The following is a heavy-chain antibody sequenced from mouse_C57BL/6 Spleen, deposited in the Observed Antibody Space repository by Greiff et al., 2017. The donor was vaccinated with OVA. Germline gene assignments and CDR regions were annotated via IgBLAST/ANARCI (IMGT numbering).Heavy chain of an antibody. Sequence: EVQVVESGPGLVKPSQSLSLTCSVTGYSITSGYYWNWIRQFPGNKLEWMGYISYDGSNNYNPSLKNRISITRDTSKNQFFLKLNSVTTEDTATYYCAREDYGYDEGYFDYWGQGTTLTVSS. V-gene: IGHV3-6*01. CDR2: ISYDGSN. J-gene: IGHJ2*01. CDR3: AREDYGYDEGYFDY. CDR1: GYSITSGYY. D-gene: IGHD2-2*01.